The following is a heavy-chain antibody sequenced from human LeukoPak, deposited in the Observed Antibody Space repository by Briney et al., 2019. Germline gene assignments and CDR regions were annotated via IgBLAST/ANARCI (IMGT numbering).Heavy chain of an antibody. CDR1: GYSFTSYW. D-gene: IGHD3-9*01. J-gene: IGHJ4*02. V-gene: IGHV5-51*01. Sequence: GESLKISCKGSGYSFTSYWIGWVRQMPGKGLEWMGIIYPGDSDIRYSPSFEGQVTISADKSLSTAYLQWSSLKASDTAMYYCARQNSLTGYRRTPTTYFDYWGQGTLVTVSS. CDR2: IYPGDSDI. CDR3: ARQNSLTGYRRTPTTYFDY.